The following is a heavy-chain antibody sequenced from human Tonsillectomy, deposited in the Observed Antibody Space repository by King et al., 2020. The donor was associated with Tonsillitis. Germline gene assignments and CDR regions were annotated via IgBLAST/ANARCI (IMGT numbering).Heavy chain of an antibody. CDR2: ISSSSSYI. CDR1: GFTFSSYS. D-gene: IGHD2-15*01. Sequence: VQLVESGGGLVKPGGSLRLSCAASGFTFSSYSMNWVRQSPGKGLEWVSSISSSSSYIYYADSVKGRFAISRDNAQHSLYLQMNSLRAEDTDVYYCASDCSGSSCYPYYYGMDVWGQGTTVTVSS. CDR3: ASDCSGSSCYPYYYGMDV. V-gene: IGHV3-21*01. J-gene: IGHJ6*02.